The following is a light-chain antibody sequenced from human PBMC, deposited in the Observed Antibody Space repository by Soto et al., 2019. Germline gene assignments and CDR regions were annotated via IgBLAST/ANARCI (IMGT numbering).Light chain of an antibody. J-gene: IGKJ3*01. CDR3: QQYDSWPPLFT. CDR2: GTS. CDR1: QSVSSN. Sequence: EIIMTQSPATLSVSPGERATLSCRASQSVSSNLAWYLQRPGQAPRLLIYGTSTRATGIPDRFSGSGSGTEFTLTISSLQSEDFAVYYCQQYDSWPPLFTFGPGTKVDLK. V-gene: IGKV3-15*01.